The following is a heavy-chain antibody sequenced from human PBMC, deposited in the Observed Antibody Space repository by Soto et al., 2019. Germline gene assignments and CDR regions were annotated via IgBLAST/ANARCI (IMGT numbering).Heavy chain of an antibody. CDR3: AKDRGSRGPYYLDY. V-gene: IGHV3-23*01. Sequence: EVQLLESGGGVVQPGGSLRLSCAASGFTLSSHGMSWFRRAPGKGLEWVSSISGSGDSTYYVDSVNGRCTISRAKSKNTLYLQMNSLIAEDTAVYYCAKDRGSRGPYYLDYWGEGTLVTVSS. D-gene: IGHD6-19*01. CDR1: GFTLSSHG. J-gene: IGHJ4*02. CDR2: ISGSGDST.